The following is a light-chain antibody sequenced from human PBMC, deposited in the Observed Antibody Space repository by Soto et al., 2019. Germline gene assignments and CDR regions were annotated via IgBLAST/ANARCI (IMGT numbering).Light chain of an antibody. CDR1: QSISSW. V-gene: IGKV1-5*03. Sequence: DIQMTQSPSTLSASVGDSVTITCRASQSISSWLAWYQQKPGKAPKLLIYTASNLESGVPSRLRGSGSGTEFTLTITSLQPDDFATYYCQQYNSQSMFGQGTKVDI. J-gene: IGKJ1*01. CDR2: TAS. CDR3: QQYNSQSM.